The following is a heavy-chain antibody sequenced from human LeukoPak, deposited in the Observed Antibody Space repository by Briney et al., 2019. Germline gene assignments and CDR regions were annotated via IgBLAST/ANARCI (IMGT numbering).Heavy chain of an antibody. CDR3: AKLAAPGTTRAAMDV. J-gene: IGHJ6*04. CDR1: GSTFSSHT. Sequence: GGSLRLSCAASGSTFSSHTMNWVRQAPGKGLEWISYISNTGSVIYYADSVKGRFTISRDNAKNSLYLQMNSLRAEDTAVYYCAKLAAPGTTRAAMDVWGKGTTVTVSS. CDR2: ISNTGSVI. D-gene: IGHD6-13*01. V-gene: IGHV3-48*04.